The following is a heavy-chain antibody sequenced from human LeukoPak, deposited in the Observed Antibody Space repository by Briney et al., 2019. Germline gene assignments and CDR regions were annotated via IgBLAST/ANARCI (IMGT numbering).Heavy chain of an antibody. D-gene: IGHD6-19*01. CDR2: IYTSGST. CDR1: GGSISSYY. V-gene: IGHV4-4*07. Sequence: SETPSLTCTVSGGSISSYYWSWIRQPAGKGLEWIGRIYTSGSTNYNPSLKSRVTMSVDTSKYQFSLKLSSVTAADTAVYYCARSYSSGWYGDYFDYWGQGTLVTVSS. J-gene: IGHJ4*02. CDR3: ARSYSSGWYGDYFDY.